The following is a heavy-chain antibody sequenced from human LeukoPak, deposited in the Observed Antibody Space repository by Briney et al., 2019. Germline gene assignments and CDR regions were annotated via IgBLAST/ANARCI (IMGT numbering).Heavy chain of an antibody. Sequence: SQTLSLTCAISGDSVSSKIVAWNWIRRSPSRGLEWLGRTYYRSKWYYDYAVSMKSRITINPDTSKNQFSLQLNSVTPEDTAVYYCARGAVAEFDYWGQGTLVTVSS. CDR3: ARGAVAEFDY. D-gene: IGHD6-19*01. CDR1: GDSVSSKIVA. J-gene: IGHJ4*02. CDR2: TYYRSKWYY. V-gene: IGHV6-1*01.